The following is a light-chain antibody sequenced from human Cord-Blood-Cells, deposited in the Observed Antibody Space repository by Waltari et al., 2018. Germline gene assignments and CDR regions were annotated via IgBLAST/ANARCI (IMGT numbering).Light chain of an antibody. V-gene: IGKV1-39*01. CDR1: QSISSY. CDR2: AAY. Sequence: DLPVTQSPASLSPSVGDRVTITCRESQSISSYLNWYQQKPVKAPQLLLYAAYSLQSGVPSRFSGSGSGTDFTLTISSLQPEDFAPYYCPQSYSTPYTFGQGTKLEIK. J-gene: IGKJ2*01. CDR3: PQSYSTPYT.